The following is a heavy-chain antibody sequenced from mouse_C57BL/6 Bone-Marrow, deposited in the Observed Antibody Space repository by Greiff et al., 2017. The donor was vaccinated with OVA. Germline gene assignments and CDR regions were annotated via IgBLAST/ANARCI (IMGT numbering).Heavy chain of an antibody. CDR3: ASPYDAFAY. CDR2: ISDGGSYT. Sequence: EVMLVESGGGLVKPGGSLKLSCAASGFTFSSYAMSWVRQTPEKRLEWVATISDGGSYTYYPDNVKGRFTISRDNAKNNLYLQMSHLKSEDTAMYYCASPYDAFAYWGQGTLVTVSA. D-gene: IGHD2-12*01. J-gene: IGHJ3*01. V-gene: IGHV5-4*03. CDR1: GFTFSSYA.